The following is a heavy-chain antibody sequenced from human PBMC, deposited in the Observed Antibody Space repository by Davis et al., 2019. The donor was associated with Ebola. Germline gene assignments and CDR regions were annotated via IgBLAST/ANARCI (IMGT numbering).Heavy chain of an antibody. V-gene: IGHV3-33*01. CDR1: GFTFSSCA. CDR2: IWHDGSDK. CDR3: ARRYSHGYSDY. D-gene: IGHD5-18*01. Sequence: GESLKISCAASGFTFSSCAMHWVRQAPGKGLEWVAVIWHDGSDKSHADFVKGRFTISRDNSKNTLYLQMNSLRDEDTAVYYCARRYSHGYSDYWGQGTLVTVSS. J-gene: IGHJ4*02.